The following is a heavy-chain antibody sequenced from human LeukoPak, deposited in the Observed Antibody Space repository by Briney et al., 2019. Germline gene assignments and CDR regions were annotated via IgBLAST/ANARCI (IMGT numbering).Heavy chain of an antibody. CDR3: ARDPPVDYYGSGSYFQLKLDN. J-gene: IGHJ4*02. Sequence: GASVKVSCKASGYTFTNYGISWVRQAPGQGLEWMGWISAYNGNTNYAQKFQGRVTMTRDTSTSTAYMDLRSLRSDDTAVYYCARDPPVDYYGSGSYFQLKLDNWGQGTLVTVSS. CDR1: GYTFTNYG. V-gene: IGHV1-18*01. CDR2: ISAYNGNT. D-gene: IGHD3-10*01.